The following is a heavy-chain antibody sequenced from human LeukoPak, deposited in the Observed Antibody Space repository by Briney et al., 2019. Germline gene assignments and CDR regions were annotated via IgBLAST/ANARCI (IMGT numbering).Heavy chain of an antibody. V-gene: IGHV1-46*01. D-gene: IGHD3-22*01. J-gene: IGHJ5*02. CDR3: ARTITMIGNWFDP. CDR2: IDPSGGST. Sequence: ASVKVSCKASGYTFTSYYMHWVRQAPGQGLEWMGIIDPSGGSTSYAQKFQGRVTMTRDTSTSTVYMELSSLRSEDTAAYYCARTITMIGNWFDPWGQGTLVTVSS. CDR1: GYTFTSYY.